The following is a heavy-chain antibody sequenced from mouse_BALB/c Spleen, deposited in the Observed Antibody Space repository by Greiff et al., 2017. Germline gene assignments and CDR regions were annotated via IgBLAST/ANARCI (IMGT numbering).Heavy chain of an antibody. CDR2: ISSGSSTI. CDR1: GFTFSSFG. Sequence: EVKVVESGGGLVQPGGSRKLSCAASGFTFSSFGMHWVRQAPEKGLEWVAYISSGSSTIYYADTVKGRFTISRDNPKNTLFLQMTSLRSEDTAMYYCARRDGNYGYFDYWGQGTTLTVSS. V-gene: IGHV5-17*02. D-gene: IGHD2-1*01. J-gene: IGHJ2*01. CDR3: ARRDGNYGYFDY.